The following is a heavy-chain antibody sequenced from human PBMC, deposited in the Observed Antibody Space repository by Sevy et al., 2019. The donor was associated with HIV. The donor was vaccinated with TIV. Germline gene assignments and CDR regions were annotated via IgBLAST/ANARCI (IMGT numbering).Heavy chain of an antibody. Sequence: SETLSLTCTVSGGSISGGSFYWTWVRQPAGRGLEWIGHVHAIGSTNYNPSLKSRVTISVDTSKNQFSLKLSSVTAADTAVYYCARDMFDKRTYCSTGTGLCAFDFWGQGTMVTVSS. J-gene: IGHJ3*01. CDR2: VHAIGST. CDR1: GGSISGGSFY. V-gene: IGHV4-61*09. D-gene: IGHD2-15*01. CDR3: ARDMFDKRTYCSTGTGLCAFDF.